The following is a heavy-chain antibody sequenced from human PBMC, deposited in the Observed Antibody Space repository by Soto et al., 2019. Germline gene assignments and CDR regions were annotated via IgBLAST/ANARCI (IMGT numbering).Heavy chain of an antibody. CDR1: GYSFTSYW. CDR2: IYPGDSDT. Sequence: GESLKISCKGSGYSFTSYWIGWVRQMPGKGLEWMGIIYPGDSDTRYSPSFQGQVTISADKSISTAYLQWSSLKASDTAMYYCARHRSIAVSTYYYYGMDVWGQGTTVPVSS. J-gene: IGHJ6*02. CDR3: ARHRSIAVSTYYYYGMDV. V-gene: IGHV5-51*01. D-gene: IGHD6-19*01.